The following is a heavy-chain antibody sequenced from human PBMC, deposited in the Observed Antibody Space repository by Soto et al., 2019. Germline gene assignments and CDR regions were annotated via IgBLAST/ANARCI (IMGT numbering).Heavy chain of an antibody. CDR3: ARRRVPPLVLGF. D-gene: IGHD3-16*01. CDR2: IWYDGSNK. Sequence: GGSLRLSCAASGFTFSSYDMHWVRQAPGKGLEWVAVIWYDGSNKYYADSVKGRFTISRDNSKNTLYLQMNSLRAEDTAVYYWARRRVPPLVLGFGGKGTWAPVPS. CDR1: GFTFSSYD. J-gene: IGHJ3*01. V-gene: IGHV3-33*01.